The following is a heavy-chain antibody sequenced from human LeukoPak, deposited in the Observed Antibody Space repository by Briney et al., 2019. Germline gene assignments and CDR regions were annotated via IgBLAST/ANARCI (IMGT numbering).Heavy chain of an antibody. Sequence: GGSLRLSCAASGFSFSNYDMHWVRQAPGKGLEWVAVISFDGSNRYHVDSVKGRFTISRDKSKNMLSLQMNGLRAEDAAVYYCAKGLTTRYHYYHGMDVWGQGTTVTVSS. CDR1: GFSFSNYD. CDR2: ISFDGSNR. J-gene: IGHJ6*02. V-gene: IGHV3-30*18. D-gene: IGHD4/OR15-4a*01. CDR3: AKGLTTRYHYYHGMDV.